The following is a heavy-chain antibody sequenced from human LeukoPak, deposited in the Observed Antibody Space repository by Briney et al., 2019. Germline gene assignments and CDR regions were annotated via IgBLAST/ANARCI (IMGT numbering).Heavy chain of an antibody. J-gene: IGHJ4*02. V-gene: IGHV4-39*01. CDR2: VYYSGTS. D-gene: IGHD3-3*01. CDR3: ARHARLGVINN. Sequence: SETLSLTCTVSGGPINSTAYCWGWIRQPPGKGLEWIGSVYYSGTSYHNPSLKSRVTLSVDTSKNQFSLKLNSVTAADTAVYYCARHARLGVINNWGQGTLVTVSS. CDR1: GGPINSTAYC.